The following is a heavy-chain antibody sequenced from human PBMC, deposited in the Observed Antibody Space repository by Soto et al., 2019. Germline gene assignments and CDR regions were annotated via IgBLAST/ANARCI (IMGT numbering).Heavy chain of an antibody. V-gene: IGHV4-39*01. CDR3: ARKDDFWSGSGSFDT. Sequence: QLQLQESGPGLVKPSETLSLTCTVSGGSISSSRYYWGWIRQPPGKGLEWIGSIYYNGFTYYNPSLKSRVTISVDTSRNQFSLKLNSVTTADTAVYFCARKDDFWSGSGSFDTWGQGTLVTVSS. D-gene: IGHD3-3*01. CDR1: GGSISSSRYY. CDR2: IYYNGFT. J-gene: IGHJ5*02.